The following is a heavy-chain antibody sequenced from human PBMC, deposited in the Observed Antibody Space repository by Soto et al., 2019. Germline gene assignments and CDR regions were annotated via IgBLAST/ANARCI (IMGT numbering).Heavy chain of an antibody. V-gene: IGHV3-23*01. Sequence: GGSLRLSCAASGFTFSNYAIRWVRQAQGKGLEWVSTISGSGGSTYYADSVKGRFTISRDNSKNTLYLQMNSLRAEDTAVYYCAKGGYFWGGSGYFDYWGQGTLVTVSS. CDR1: GFTFSNYA. D-gene: IGHD3-3*01. CDR3: AKGGYFWGGSGYFDY. J-gene: IGHJ4*02. CDR2: ISGSGGST.